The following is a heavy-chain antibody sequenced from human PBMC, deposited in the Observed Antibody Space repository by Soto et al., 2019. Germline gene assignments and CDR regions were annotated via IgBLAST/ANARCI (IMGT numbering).Heavy chain of an antibody. CDR1: GFTFSSYS. Sequence: GGSLRLSCAASGFTFSSYSMNWVRQAPGKGLEWVSSISSSSSYIYYADSVKGRFTISRDNAKNSLYLQMNSLRAEDTAVYYCARPLRYFDWPVNFDYWGQGTLVTVS. J-gene: IGHJ4*02. CDR2: ISSSSSYI. V-gene: IGHV3-21*01. CDR3: ARPLRYFDWPVNFDY. D-gene: IGHD3-9*01.